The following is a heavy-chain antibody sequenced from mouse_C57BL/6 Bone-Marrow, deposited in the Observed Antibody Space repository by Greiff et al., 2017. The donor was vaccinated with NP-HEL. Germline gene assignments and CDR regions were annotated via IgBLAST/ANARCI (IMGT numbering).Heavy chain of an antibody. Sequence: EVKLQESGAELVRPGASVKLSCTASGFNIKDDYMHWVKQRPEQGLEWIGWIDPENGDTEYASKFQGKATITADTSSNTAYLQLSSLTSEDTAVYYCTRGGIYFDYWGQGTTLTVSS. D-gene: IGHD1-1*01. V-gene: IGHV14-4*01. J-gene: IGHJ2*01. CDR3: TRGGIYFDY. CDR1: GFNIKDDY. CDR2: IDPENGDT.